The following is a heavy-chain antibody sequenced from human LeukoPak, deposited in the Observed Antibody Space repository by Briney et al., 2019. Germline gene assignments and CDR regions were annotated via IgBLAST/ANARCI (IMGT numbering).Heavy chain of an antibody. Sequence: ASVKVSCKASGYTFTGYYMHWVRQAPGQGLEWMGWINPNSGGTNYAQKFQGRVTMTRDTSISTAYMELSRLRSDDTAVYYCARGDDVVVPAEGVGYWGQGTLVTVSS. CDR2: INPNSGGT. CDR3: ARGDDVVVPAEGVGY. CDR1: GYTFTGYY. J-gene: IGHJ4*02. V-gene: IGHV1-2*02. D-gene: IGHD2-2*01.